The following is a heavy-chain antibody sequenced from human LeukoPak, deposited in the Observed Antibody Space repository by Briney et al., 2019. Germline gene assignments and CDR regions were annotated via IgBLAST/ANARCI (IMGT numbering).Heavy chain of an antibody. CDR2: INPNSGGT. CDR1: GYSFIGYY. V-gene: IGHV1-2*02. J-gene: IGHJ5*02. CDR3: VRDSSSWGSQNYFDP. Sequence: GASVKVSCKASGYSFIGYYMHWVRQAPGQGLEWMGWINPNSGGTNYAQKFQGRVTMTRDTSISTAYMELTRLRSDDTAVYYCVRDSSSWGSQNYFDPWGQGTLVTVSS. D-gene: IGHD6-13*01.